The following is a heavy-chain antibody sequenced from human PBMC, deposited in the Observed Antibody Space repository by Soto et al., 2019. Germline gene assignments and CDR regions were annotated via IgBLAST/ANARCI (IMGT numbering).Heavy chain of an antibody. V-gene: IGHV4-39*01. J-gene: IGHJ6*02. Sequence: SETLSLTCTVSGGSISSSSYYWGWIRQPPGKGLEWIGSIYYSGSTYYNPSLKSRVTISVDTSKNQFSLKLSSVTAADTAVYYYARHVGDIVATSYYYYGMDVWGQGTTVTVSS. D-gene: IGHD5-12*01. CDR1: GGSISSSSYY. CDR2: IYYSGST. CDR3: ARHVGDIVATSYYYYGMDV.